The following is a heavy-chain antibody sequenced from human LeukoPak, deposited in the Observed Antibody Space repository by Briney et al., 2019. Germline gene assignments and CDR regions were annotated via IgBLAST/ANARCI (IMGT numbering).Heavy chain of an antibody. V-gene: IGHV4-34*01. CDR3: ARARTMVRGVSALPRGHFFGY. CDR1: GGSFRGYY. CDR2: INHNTST. J-gene: IGHJ4*02. D-gene: IGHD3-10*01. Sequence: PSDTRASTFAAHGGSFRGYYCTGISHTPAQCLQLIGEINHNTSTNYNPYLQSRVITSVDTCKSQFSLKLSSVTAADTAVYYCARARTMVRGVSALPRGHFFGYWGQGTLVTVSS.